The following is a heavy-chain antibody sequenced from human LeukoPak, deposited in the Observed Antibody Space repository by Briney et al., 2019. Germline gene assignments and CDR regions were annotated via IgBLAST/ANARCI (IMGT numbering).Heavy chain of an antibody. J-gene: IGHJ3*02. CDR3: ARGNPLGLEWFEDAFDI. CDR2: INPNSGGT. Sequence: ASVKVSCKASGYTFTGYYMHWVRQAPGQGLEWMGRINPNSGGTNYAQKFQGRVTMTRNTSISTAYMELSSLRSEDTAVYYCARGNPLGLEWFEDAFDIWGQGTMVTVSS. D-gene: IGHD3-3*01. V-gene: IGHV1-2*06. CDR1: GYTFTGYY.